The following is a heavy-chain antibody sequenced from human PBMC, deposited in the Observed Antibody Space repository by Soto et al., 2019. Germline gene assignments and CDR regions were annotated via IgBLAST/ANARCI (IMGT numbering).Heavy chain of an antibody. V-gene: IGHV1-3*04. J-gene: IGHJ4*02. D-gene: IGHD3-10*01. CDR2: IDTGTGNT. Sequence: ASVKVSCKASGYTFTTYAIHWVRQAPGQRLEWMGWIDTGTGNTEYSQKIQGRVTFTRYTSASTAYMELSSLSPGDTAVYYCANYGSGSYYYWGQGSPVTVSS. CDR1: GYTFTTYA. CDR3: ANYGSGSYYY.